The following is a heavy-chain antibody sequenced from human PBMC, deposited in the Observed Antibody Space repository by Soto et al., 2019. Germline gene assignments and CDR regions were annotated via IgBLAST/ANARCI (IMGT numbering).Heavy chain of an antibody. J-gene: IGHJ4*02. Sequence: QLVETGGGLIQPGTSLTLSCAASGFSVSRNYMTWVRQAPGKGLEWVSFVYSGGATFYADSVKGRFILSRDDSQNTMYLQMNNLRAEDTAVYYCARVPGRLRGRGTLVTVAS. D-gene: IGHD3-10*01. CDR1: GFSVSRNY. CDR3: ARVPGRL. V-gene: IGHV3-53*02. CDR2: VYSGGAT.